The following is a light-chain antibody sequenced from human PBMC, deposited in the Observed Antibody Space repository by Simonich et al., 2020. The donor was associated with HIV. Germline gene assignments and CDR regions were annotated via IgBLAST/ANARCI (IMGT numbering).Light chain of an antibody. CDR3: QQYYSTLMYT. CDR1: KSITSY. Sequence: DIQITQSPSSLSASVGYRVTILCRESKSITSYLNWYQQKQGKAPKLLIYAASSLQSWVPSRFSGSGSGTDFTLTISRLQPEDFATYYCQQYYSTLMYTFGQGTKLEIK. CDR2: AAS. V-gene: IGKV1-39*01. J-gene: IGKJ2*01.